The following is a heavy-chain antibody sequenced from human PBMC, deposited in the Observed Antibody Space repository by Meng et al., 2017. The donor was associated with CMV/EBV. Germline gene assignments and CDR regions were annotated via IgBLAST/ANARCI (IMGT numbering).Heavy chain of an antibody. CDR3: ARGPMVRGVIGYYYYGMDV. CDR1: GGSISSGDYY. V-gene: IGHV4-30-4*08. D-gene: IGHD3-10*01. Sequence: LRLSCTVSGGSISSGDYYWSWIRQPPGKGPEWIGYIYYSGSTYYNPSLKSRVTISVDTSKNQFSLKLSSVTAADTAVYYCARGPMVRGVIGYYYYGMDVWGQGTTVTVSS. J-gene: IGHJ6*02. CDR2: IYYSGST.